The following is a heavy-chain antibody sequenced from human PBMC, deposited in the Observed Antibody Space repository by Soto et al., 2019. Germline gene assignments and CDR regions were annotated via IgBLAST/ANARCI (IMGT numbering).Heavy chain of an antibody. Sequence: QVQLVESGGGVVQPGRSLRLSCAASGFTFSSYGMHWVRQAPGKGLEWVAVIWYDGSNKYYADSVKGRFTISRDNSKNTRYLQRNSLRAEDTAVYYCARGPVGAIFLDYWGQGTLVTVSS. J-gene: IGHJ4*02. CDR3: ARGPVGAIFLDY. D-gene: IGHD1-26*01. CDR2: IWYDGSNK. CDR1: GFTFSSYG. V-gene: IGHV3-33*01.